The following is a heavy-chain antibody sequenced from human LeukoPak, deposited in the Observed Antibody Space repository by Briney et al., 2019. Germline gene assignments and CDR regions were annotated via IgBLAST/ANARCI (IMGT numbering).Heavy chain of an antibody. J-gene: IGHJ6*02. Sequence: GGSLRLSCAASGFTFSSYAMHWVRQAPGKGLEWVAVISYDGSNKYYADSVKGRFTISRDNSKNTLYLQMNSLRAEDTAVYYCAKGPLPPGYGMDVWGQGTTVTVSS. CDR3: AKGPLPPGYGMDV. V-gene: IGHV3-30*04. CDR2: ISYDGSNK. CDR1: GFTFSSYA.